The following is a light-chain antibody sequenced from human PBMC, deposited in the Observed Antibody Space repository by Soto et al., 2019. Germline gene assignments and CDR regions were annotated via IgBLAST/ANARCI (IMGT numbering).Light chain of an antibody. CDR1: QSVFTN. J-gene: IGKJ2*01. CDR3: QQHNNWPYT. Sequence: EIVMTQSPATLSVSPAERVTLSCRASQSVFTNLAWSQHKPGQAPRLLISGASTRATGIPARFSGSGSGTEFTLTISSLQSEDFAVYYCQQHNNWPYTFGQGTKVEIK. V-gene: IGKV3-15*01. CDR2: GAS.